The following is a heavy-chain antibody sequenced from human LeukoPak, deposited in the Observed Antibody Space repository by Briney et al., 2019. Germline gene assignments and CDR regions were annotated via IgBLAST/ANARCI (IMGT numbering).Heavy chain of an antibody. CDR2: IYYSGST. V-gene: IGHV4-31*03. CDR3: ARVYRYWFDP. J-gene: IGHJ5*02. CDR1: GGSISSGGYY. Sequence: SQTLSLTCTVSGGSISSGGYYWSWIRQHPGKGLEWIGYIYYSGSTYYNPSLKSRVTISVDTSKNQFSLKLSSVTVADTAVYYCARVYRYWFDPWGQGTLVTVSS. D-gene: IGHD5/OR15-5a*01.